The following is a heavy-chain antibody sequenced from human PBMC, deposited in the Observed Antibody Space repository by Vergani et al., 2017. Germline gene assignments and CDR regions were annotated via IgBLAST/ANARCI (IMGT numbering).Heavy chain of an antibody. D-gene: IGHD2-2*01. CDR1: GFTFDDYA. CDR2: ISGSGGST. CDR3: AKRAVGQLLFERVDY. Sequence: EVQLVESGGGLVQPGRSLRLSCAASGFTFDDYAMHWVRQAPGKGLEWVSGISGSGGSTYYADSVKGRFTISRDNSKNTLYLQMNSLSAEDTAVYYCAKRAVGQLLFERVDYWGQGTLVTVSS. V-gene: IGHV3-23*04. J-gene: IGHJ4*02.